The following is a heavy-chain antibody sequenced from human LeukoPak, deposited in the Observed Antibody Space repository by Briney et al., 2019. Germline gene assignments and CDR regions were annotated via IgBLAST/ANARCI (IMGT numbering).Heavy chain of an antibody. J-gene: IGHJ4*02. D-gene: IGHD3-22*01. CDR2: IYSGGST. CDR1: GFTVSSNY. V-gene: IGHV3-53*01. Sequence: GSLRLSCAASGFTVSSNYMSWVRQAPGKGLEWVSVIYSGGSTYYADSVKGRFTISRDNSKNTLYLQMNSLRAEDTAVYYCAREDYYDSSGFGGGYWGQGTLVTVSS. CDR3: AREDYYDSSGFGGGY.